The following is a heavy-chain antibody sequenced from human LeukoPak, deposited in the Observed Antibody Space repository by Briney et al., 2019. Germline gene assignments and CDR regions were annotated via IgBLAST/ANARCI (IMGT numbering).Heavy chain of an antibody. CDR1: GFTVSRNY. CDR3: ARSPVLDRNDWSFAD. Sequence: GGSLRLSCAASGFTVSRNYMSWVRQAPGKGLEWVSDSYSGGDTYYPDSVKGRFTVSRDNPKNTVYLQMNSLRAEDTAVYFCARSPVLDRNDWSFADWGQGTLVTVSS. D-gene: IGHD1-1*01. V-gene: IGHV3-53*01. CDR2: SYSGGDT. J-gene: IGHJ4*02.